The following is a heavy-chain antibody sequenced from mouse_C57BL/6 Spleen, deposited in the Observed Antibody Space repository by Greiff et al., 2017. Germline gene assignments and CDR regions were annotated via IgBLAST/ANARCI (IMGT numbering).Heavy chain of an antibody. CDR2: IYPGDGDT. Sequence: VQLQQSGAELVKPGASVKISCKASGYAFSSYWMNWVKQRHGKGLAWIGQIYPGDGDTNYNGKIKGKATLTADKASSTAYMQLRSLSSEDSAVYFGARSRASNYYAMDYWGQGTSVTVSS. D-gene: IGHD2-5*01. V-gene: IGHV1-80*01. CDR1: GYAFSSYW. J-gene: IGHJ4*01. CDR3: ARSRASNYYAMDY.